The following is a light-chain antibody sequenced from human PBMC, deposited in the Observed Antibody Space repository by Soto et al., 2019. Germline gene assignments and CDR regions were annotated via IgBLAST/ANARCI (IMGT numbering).Light chain of an antibody. CDR3: SSYTSSSTWV. V-gene: IGLV2-14*03. J-gene: IGLJ3*02. Sequence: QSALTQPASVSGSPGQSITISCTGTSSDVGRYNYVSWYQHLPGRAPKLIIYDVTNRPSGVSNRFSGSKSGNRASLTISGLQAEDEADYYCSSYTSSSTWVFGGGTKLTGL. CDR1: SSDVGRYNY. CDR2: DVT.